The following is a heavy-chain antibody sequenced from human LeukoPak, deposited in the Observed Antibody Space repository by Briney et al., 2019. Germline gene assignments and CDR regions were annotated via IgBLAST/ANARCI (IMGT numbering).Heavy chain of an antibody. CDR2: IYSDDTT. CDR1: GFSVSTNY. Sequence: GGSLRLSCTASGFSVSTNYMSWVRQAPGKGLEWVSIIYSDDTTYYADSVKGRFTISIDISKNALYLQMNSLRVEDTAVYYCARDRAPPTSWYFDIWGRGTLVTVSS. D-gene: IGHD3-10*01. V-gene: IGHV3-53*01. J-gene: IGHJ2*01. CDR3: ARDRAPPTSWYFDI.